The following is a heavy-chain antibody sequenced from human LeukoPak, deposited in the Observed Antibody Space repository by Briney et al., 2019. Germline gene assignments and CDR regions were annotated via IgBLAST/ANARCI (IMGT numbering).Heavy chain of an antibody. CDR1: GASVSGDY. Sequence: SETLSLTCTVFGASVSGDYWSWIRQPPGKGLEWIGYTYVSGNSNYNPSLKSRVSISLDTSENQVSLTLTSVTAADTAVYYCARHPFSSPFDHWGQGTLVAVSS. D-gene: IGHD2/OR15-2a*01. CDR3: ARHPFSSPFDH. CDR2: TYVSGNS. V-gene: IGHV4-59*08. J-gene: IGHJ4*02.